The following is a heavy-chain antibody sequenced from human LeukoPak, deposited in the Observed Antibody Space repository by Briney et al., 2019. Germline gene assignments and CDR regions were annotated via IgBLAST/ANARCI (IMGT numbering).Heavy chain of an antibody. CDR2: ISAYNGNT. CDR1: GYTFTSYG. Sequence: GASVKVSCKASGYTFTSYGISWVRQAPGQGLEWMGWISAYNGNTNYAQKSQGRVTMTTDTSTSTAYMELRSLRSDDTAVYHCARDLYMGVLDYWGQGTLVTVSS. J-gene: IGHJ4*02. CDR3: ARDLYMGVLDY. D-gene: IGHD3-16*01. V-gene: IGHV1-18*04.